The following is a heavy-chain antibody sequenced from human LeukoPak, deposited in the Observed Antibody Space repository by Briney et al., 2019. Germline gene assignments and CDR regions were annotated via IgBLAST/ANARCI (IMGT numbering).Heavy chain of an antibody. Sequence: GGSLRLSCTASGFTFGDYAMSWFRQAPGKGLGWVGFIRSKAYGGTTEYAASVKGRFTISRDDSKSIAYLQMNSLKTEDTAVYYCTRDRPPYYDFWSGYTDAFDIWGQGTMVTVSS. CDR2: IRSKAYGGTT. D-gene: IGHD3-3*01. V-gene: IGHV3-49*03. J-gene: IGHJ3*02. CDR3: TRDRPPYYDFWSGYTDAFDI. CDR1: GFTFGDYA.